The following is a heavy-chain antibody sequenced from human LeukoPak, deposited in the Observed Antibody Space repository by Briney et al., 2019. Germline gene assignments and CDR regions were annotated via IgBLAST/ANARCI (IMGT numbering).Heavy chain of an antibody. V-gene: IGHV3-21*01. J-gene: IGHJ4*02. CDR3: ARLRSGYYPYFDY. CDR2: ISSSSSYK. CDR1: EFTFRNYS. D-gene: IGHD3-3*01. Sequence: GGSLRLSCVGSEFTFRNYSLNWVRQAPGKGLEWVSSISSSSSYKYYVDSVKGRFTISRDNAKKSLYLQMNSLRAEDTAIYYCARLRSGYYPYFDYWGQGTLVTVSS.